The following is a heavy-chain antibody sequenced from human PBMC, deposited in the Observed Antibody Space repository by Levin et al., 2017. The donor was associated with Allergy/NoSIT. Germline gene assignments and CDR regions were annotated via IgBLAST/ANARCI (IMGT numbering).Heavy chain of an antibody. Sequence: SLKISCAASGFTFDDYAMHWVRQAPGKGLEWVSGISWNSGSIGYADSVKGRFTISRDNAKNSLYLQMNSLRAEDTALYYCAKDRLELPTGYYMDVWGKGTTVTVSS. V-gene: IGHV3-9*01. D-gene: IGHD1-7*01. CDR2: ISWNSGSI. CDR3: AKDRLELPTGYYMDV. J-gene: IGHJ6*03. CDR1: GFTFDDYA.